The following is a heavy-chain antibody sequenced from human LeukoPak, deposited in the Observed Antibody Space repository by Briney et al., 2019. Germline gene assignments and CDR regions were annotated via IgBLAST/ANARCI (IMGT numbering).Heavy chain of an antibody. Sequence: GESLKISCKGSGYSFTSYWIGWVRQMPGKGLEWMGIIYPGDYDTRYNPSFQGLVTISADKSITTAYLQWSSLKAADTAMYYCATDGSGSYYNIHMRQFDYWGQGTLVTVSS. V-gene: IGHV5-51*01. CDR2: IYPGDYDT. CDR1: GYSFTSYW. CDR3: ATDGSGSYYNIHMRQFDY. D-gene: IGHD3-10*01. J-gene: IGHJ4*02.